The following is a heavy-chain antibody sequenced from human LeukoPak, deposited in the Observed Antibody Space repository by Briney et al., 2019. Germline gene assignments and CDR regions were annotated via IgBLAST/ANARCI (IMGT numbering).Heavy chain of an antibody. V-gene: IGHV3-15*01. CDR2: ISGEPDGDPE. CDR3: TVDIV. CDR1: GFSLKNVR. Sequence: GGSLRLSCAASGFSLKNVRINWVRQGPGKGLEWLGHISGEPDGDPEEYAAPVKDRFIISRDDGEDTFYLQLTNLKIEDTAVYYCTVDIVWGQGTLVTVSS. J-gene: IGHJ4*02. D-gene: IGHD2-15*01.